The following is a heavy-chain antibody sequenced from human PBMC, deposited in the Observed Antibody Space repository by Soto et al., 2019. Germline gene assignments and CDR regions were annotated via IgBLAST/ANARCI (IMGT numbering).Heavy chain of an antibody. D-gene: IGHD3-9*01. V-gene: IGHV4-39*01. CDR2: IYYTGKT. Sequence: QLQLQESGPGLVKPSETLSLTCTVSGGPIKTSSFYWGWIRQLPGKGLEWIGSIYYTGKTYFNPSLESRVTISVDASKNQFSLRLTSMPAADTAVYFCARPKTGLSPTDWFDPWGQGTLVTVSS. CDR1: GGPIKTSSFY. CDR3: ARPKTGLSPTDWFDP. J-gene: IGHJ5*02.